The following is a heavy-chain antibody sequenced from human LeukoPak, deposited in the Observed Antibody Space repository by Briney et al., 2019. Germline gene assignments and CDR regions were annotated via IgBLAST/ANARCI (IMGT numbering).Heavy chain of an antibody. CDR3: ARVPLV. Sequence: PSETLSLPCTVSGGSLNTGGSSRSVIRPNPGKGLEWIGYIYYTGSTYYNPSLKSRVTISVDTSKNQFSLKLTSVTAADTAVYYCARVPLVWGQGSLVTVSS. CDR1: GGSLNTGGSS. V-gene: IGHV4-31*03. CDR2: IYYTGST. J-gene: IGHJ4*02.